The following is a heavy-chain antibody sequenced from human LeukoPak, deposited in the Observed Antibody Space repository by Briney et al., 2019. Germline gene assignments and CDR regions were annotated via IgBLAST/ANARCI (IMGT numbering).Heavy chain of an antibody. V-gene: IGHV4-34*01. CDR2: INHSGST. CDR1: GGPFSGYY. Sequence: SETLSLTCAVYGGPFSGYYWSWIRQPPGKGLEWIGEINHSGSTNYNPSLKSRVTISVDTSKNQFSLKLSSVTAADTAVYYCAREKASKALDYWGQGTLVTVSS. D-gene: IGHD6-6*01. CDR3: AREKASKALDY. J-gene: IGHJ4*02.